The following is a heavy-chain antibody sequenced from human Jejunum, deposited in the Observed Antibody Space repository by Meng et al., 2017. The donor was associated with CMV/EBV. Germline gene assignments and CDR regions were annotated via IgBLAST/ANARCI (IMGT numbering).Heavy chain of an antibody. Sequence: SGFPFSNYAMHWVRQAPGKGLGWVAVISYDAGYKSYADSVKGRFTISRDSSKNTVHLQMNSLRPEDMAVYYCARDKGAGLLYLDYWGQGTLVTVSS. CDR1: GFPFSNYA. CDR2: ISYDAGYK. J-gene: IGHJ4*02. D-gene: IGHD2/OR15-2a*01. V-gene: IGHV3-30-3*01. CDR3: ARDKGAGLLYLDY.